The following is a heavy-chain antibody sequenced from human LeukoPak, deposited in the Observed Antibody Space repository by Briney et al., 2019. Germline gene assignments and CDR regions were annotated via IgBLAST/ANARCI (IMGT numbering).Heavy chain of an antibody. D-gene: IGHD3-22*01. Sequence: SVKVSCKASGGTFSSYAISWVRQAPGQGLEWMGVIIPIFGTANYAQKFQGRVTITADESTSTAYMELSRLRSENTAVYYCARAQTYYYDSSGYFPDAFDIWGQGTMVTVSS. CDR1: GGTFSSYA. V-gene: IGHV1-69*01. CDR2: IIPIFGTA. CDR3: ARAQTYYYDSSGYFPDAFDI. J-gene: IGHJ3*02.